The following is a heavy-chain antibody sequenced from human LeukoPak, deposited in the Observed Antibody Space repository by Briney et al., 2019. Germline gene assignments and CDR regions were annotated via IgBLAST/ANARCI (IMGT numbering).Heavy chain of an antibody. CDR1: GYSITSGFY. V-gene: IGHV4-38-2*02. CDR3: ARDGGGRLDYYFDF. D-gene: IGHD3/OR15-3a*01. Sequence: SETLSLTCSVSGYSITSGFYWGWIRQTPGKALEWIGSMYHSGSTYYNPSLESRVTLSVDTSRNQFSLKLTSVTAADTALYFCARDGGGRLDYYFDFWGQGSLVTVSS. J-gene: IGHJ4*02. CDR2: MYHSGST.